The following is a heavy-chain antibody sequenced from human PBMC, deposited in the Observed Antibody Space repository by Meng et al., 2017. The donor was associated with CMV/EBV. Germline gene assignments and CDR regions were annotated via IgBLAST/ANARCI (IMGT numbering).Heavy chain of an antibody. J-gene: IGHJ4*02. V-gene: IGHV3-13*01. Sequence: GGSLRLSCAASGFTVSSYDMHWVRQATGKGLEWVSAIGTAGDTYYPGSVKGRFTISRENAKNSLYLQMNSLRAGDTAVYYCARARAGGSYVDYWGQGTLVTVSS. CDR2: IGTAGDT. CDR1: GFTVSSYD. CDR3: ARARAGGSYVDY. D-gene: IGHD1-26*01.